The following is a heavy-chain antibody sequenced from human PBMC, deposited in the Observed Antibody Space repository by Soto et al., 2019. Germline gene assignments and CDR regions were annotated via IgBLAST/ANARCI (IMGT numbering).Heavy chain of an antibody. J-gene: IGHJ6*02. CDR2: IWYDGSNK. Sequence: GGSLRLSCAASGFTFSSYGMHWVRQAPGKGLEWVAVIWYDGSNKYYADSVKGRFTISRDNSKNTLYQQMNSLRAEDTAVYYCARDPKYYDFWSGYFPGVGDGDYYGMDVWGQGTTVTVSS. CDR1: GFTFSSYG. CDR3: ARDPKYYDFWSGYFPGVGDGDYYGMDV. V-gene: IGHV3-33*01. D-gene: IGHD3-3*01.